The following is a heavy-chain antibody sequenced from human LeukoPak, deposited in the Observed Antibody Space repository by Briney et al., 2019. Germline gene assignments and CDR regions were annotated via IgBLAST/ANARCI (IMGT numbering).Heavy chain of an antibody. J-gene: IGHJ4*01. CDR2: IYSGGST. Sequence: GGSLGLSCAASGFTVSSNYMSWVRQAPGKGLEWVSVIYSGGSTYYADSVKGRFTISRDNSKNTLYLQMNSLRAEDTAVYYCARGYSSGWYGCPFDYWGHGTLVTVSS. V-gene: IGHV3-53*01. CDR3: ARGYSSGWYGCPFDY. D-gene: IGHD6-19*01. CDR1: GFTVSSNY.